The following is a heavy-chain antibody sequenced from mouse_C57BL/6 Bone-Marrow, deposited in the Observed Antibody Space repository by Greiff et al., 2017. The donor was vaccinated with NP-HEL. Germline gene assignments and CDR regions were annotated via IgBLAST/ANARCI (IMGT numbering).Heavy chain of an antibody. J-gene: IGHJ1*03. Sequence: EVKLQESGAELVKPGASVKLSCTASGFNIKDYYMHWVKQRTEQGLEWIGRIDPEDGDTKYAPKFQGKATITADTSSNTAYLQLSSLTSEDTAVYYCAREGGYYGSSYSYWYFDVWGTGTTVTVSS. CDR2: IDPEDGDT. CDR3: AREGGYYGSSYSYWYFDV. V-gene: IGHV14-2*01. D-gene: IGHD1-1*01. CDR1: GFNIKDYY.